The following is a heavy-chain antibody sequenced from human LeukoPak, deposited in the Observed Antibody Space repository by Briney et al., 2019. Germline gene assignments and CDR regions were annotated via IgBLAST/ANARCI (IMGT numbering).Heavy chain of an antibody. CDR3: AKDSTSIAAP. D-gene: IGHD6-6*01. Sequence: PGGSLRLSCAASGFIFSSYAMSWVRQAPGKGLEWVSTISGSGGSTYYADSVKGRFTISRDNSKNTVYLQMNSLRAEDTAVYYCAKDSTSIAAPWGQGTLVTVSS. CDR1: GFIFSSYA. V-gene: IGHV3-23*01. J-gene: IGHJ5*02. CDR2: ISGSGGST.